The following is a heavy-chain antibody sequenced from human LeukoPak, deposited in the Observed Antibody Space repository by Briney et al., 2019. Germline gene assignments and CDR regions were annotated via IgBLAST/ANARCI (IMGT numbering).Heavy chain of an antibody. CDR2: IYYSGST. Sequence: SETLSLTCTVSGGSISSSSYYWGWIRQPPGKGLEWIGSIYYSGSTYYNPSLKSRVTISVDTSKNLFSLKLSSVTAADTAVYYCARYSLFGSGSSRVKYFDYWGQGTLVTVSS. J-gene: IGHJ4*02. CDR3: ARYSLFGSGSSRVKYFDY. V-gene: IGHV4-39*07. CDR1: GGSISSSSYY. D-gene: IGHD3-10*01.